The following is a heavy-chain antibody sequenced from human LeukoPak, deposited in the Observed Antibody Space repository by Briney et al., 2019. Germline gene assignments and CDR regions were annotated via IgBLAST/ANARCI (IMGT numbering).Heavy chain of an antibody. V-gene: IGHV4-4*07. CDR2: IYTTGAT. CDR3: GRQGYTASYYFLDF. J-gene: IGHJ4*02. CDR1: SGSIKSYY. Sequence: SETLSLTCTVSSGSIKSYYWGWVRRPPGKGLEWIGRIYTTGATQYNPSLKSRVTMSIDTSTNQFSLNLTSMTAADTALYYCGRQGYTASYYFLDFWSQGTLVAVS. D-gene: IGHD1-26*01.